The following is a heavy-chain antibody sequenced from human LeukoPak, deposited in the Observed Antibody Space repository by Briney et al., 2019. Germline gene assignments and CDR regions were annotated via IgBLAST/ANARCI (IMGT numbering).Heavy chain of an antibody. D-gene: IGHD3-22*01. CDR2: ISSSGSTI. V-gene: IGHV3-11*04. CDR1: GFTFSDYY. CDR3: ARDVYYYDSSGYYL. J-gene: IGHJ5*02. Sequence: GGSLRLSCAASGFTFSDYYMSWIRQAPGKGLEWVSYISSSGSTIYYADSVKGRFTISRDNAKNSLYLQMNSLRAEDTAVYYCARDVYYYDSSGYYLWGQGTLVTVSS.